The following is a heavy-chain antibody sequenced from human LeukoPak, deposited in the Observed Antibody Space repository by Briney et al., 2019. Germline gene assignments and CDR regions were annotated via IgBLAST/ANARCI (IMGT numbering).Heavy chain of an antibody. CDR2: FDPEDGET. V-gene: IGHV1-24*01. CDR1: GYTLTELS. Sequence: ASVTVSCKVSGYTLTELSMHWVRQAPGKGLEWMGGFDPEDGETIYAQKFQGRVTMTEDTSTDTAYMELSSLRSEDTAVYYCATAHHGIVVVSASNYFDYWGQGTLVTVSS. D-gene: IGHD2-21*02. CDR3: ATAHHGIVVVSASNYFDY. J-gene: IGHJ4*02.